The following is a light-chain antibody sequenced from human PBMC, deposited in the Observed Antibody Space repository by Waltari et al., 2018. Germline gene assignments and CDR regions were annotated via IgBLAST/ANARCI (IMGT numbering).Light chain of an antibody. CDR1: SSDVGGCNY. Sequence: QSALTQPASVSGSPGQSIPISCTDTSSDVGGCNYVPWYQQYPGKAPNLMIYDVSKRPSGASNRFSGSKSRNTASLTISGLQAEDEADYYCCSYAGSRIHVLFGGGTKLTVL. CDR3: CSYAGSRIHVL. J-gene: IGLJ2*01. CDR2: DVS. V-gene: IGLV2-23*02.